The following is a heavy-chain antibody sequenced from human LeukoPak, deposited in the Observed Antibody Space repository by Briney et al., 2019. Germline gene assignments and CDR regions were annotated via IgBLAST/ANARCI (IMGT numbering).Heavy chain of an antibody. CDR3: TRDPRHFDS. CDR2: ISGSGHDI. J-gene: IGHJ5*01. V-gene: IGHV3-11*04. Sequence: GGSLRLSRAASGFTFSDSYMTWVRQAPGKGVEWVAHISGSGHDINYSDSVKGRFTISRDNAKNSLYLQMSSLRVEDTAVYYCTRDPRHFDSCGQGTLVTVSS. D-gene: IGHD6-6*01. CDR1: GFTFSDSY.